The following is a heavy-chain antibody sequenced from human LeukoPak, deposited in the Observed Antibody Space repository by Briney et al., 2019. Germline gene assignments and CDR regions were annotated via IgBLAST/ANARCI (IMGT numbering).Heavy chain of an antibody. D-gene: IGHD1-1*01. CDR1: GGSISSYY. Sequence: SETLSLTCTAFGGSISSYYWSWIRQPAGKGLEWIGCINVSGNANYNPSLKSRVTMSVDTSRNQFSLKLNSVTAADTAVYYCARDPSPHWKSDGFDPWGQGTLVTVSS. CDR3: ARDPSPHWKSDGFDP. J-gene: IGHJ5*02. V-gene: IGHV4-4*07. CDR2: INVSGNA.